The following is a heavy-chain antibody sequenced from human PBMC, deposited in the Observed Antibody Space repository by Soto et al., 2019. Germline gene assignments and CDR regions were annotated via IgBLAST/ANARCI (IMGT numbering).Heavy chain of an antibody. CDR1: GGSISSYY. V-gene: IGHV4-59*01. Sequence: SETLSLTCTVSGGSISSYYWSWIRQPPGKGLEWIGYIYYSGSTNYNPSLKSRVTISVDTSKNQFSLKLSSVTAADTAVYYCARASTGTRVNWFDPWGQGSLVTVSS. D-gene: IGHD1-1*01. CDR3: ARASTGTRVNWFDP. CDR2: IYYSGST. J-gene: IGHJ5*02.